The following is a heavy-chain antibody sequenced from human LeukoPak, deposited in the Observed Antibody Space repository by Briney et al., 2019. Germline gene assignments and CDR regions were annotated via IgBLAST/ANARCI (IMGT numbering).Heavy chain of an antibody. J-gene: IGHJ4*02. V-gene: IGHV3-30*18. CDR1: GFTFSSYG. CDR3: AKGGGYCSSTSCPIDY. CDR2: ISYDGSNK. Sequence: PGGSLRLSCAASGFTFSSYGMHWVRQAPGKGLEWVAVISYDGSNKYYADSVKGRFTISRDNSKNTLYLQMNSLRAEDTAVYYCAKGGGYCSSTSCPIDYWGQGTLVTVSS. D-gene: IGHD2-2*01.